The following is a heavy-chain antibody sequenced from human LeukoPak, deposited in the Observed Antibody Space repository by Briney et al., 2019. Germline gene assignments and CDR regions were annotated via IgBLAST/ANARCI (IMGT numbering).Heavy chain of an antibody. Sequence: SSETLSLTCAVYGGSFSGYYWSWIRQPPGKGLEWIGEINHSGSTNYNPSLKSRVTISVDTSKNQFSLKLSSVTAADTAVYYCARGGTTGTTRVYNWFDPWGQGTLATVSS. CDR3: ARGGTTGTTRVYNWFDP. D-gene: IGHD1-1*01. CDR1: GGSFSGYY. V-gene: IGHV4-34*01. J-gene: IGHJ5*02. CDR2: INHSGST.